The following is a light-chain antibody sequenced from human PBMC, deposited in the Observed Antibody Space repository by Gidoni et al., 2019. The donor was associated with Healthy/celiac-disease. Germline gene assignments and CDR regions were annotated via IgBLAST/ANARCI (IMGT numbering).Light chain of an antibody. V-gene: IGLV2-14*01. CDR3: SSYTSSSPYV. CDR2: EVS. CDR1: SSDVGGYNY. J-gene: IGLJ1*01. Sequence: QSALTQPASVSGSHGQSITISCTGTSSDVGGYNYVSWYQQHPGKAPNLMIYEVSTRPSGVPDRFSGSKSGNTASLTISALPAEDEADYYCSSYTSSSPYVFGTGTKVTFL.